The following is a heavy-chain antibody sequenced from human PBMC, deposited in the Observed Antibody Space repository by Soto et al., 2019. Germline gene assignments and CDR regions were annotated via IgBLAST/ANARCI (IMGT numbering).Heavy chain of an antibody. CDR3: ARVYGEPTQ. D-gene: IGHD4-17*01. CDR1: GYTFSSSD. Sequence: VQLVQSGTEVKKPGATVKVSCKASGYTFSSSDINWVRQSTGQGLEWMGWINPKSGNTGSEQKLQGRITMTRDTSVSTAYMELSSLRSDDTAVYYCARVYGEPTQWGQVTLVTVSS. V-gene: IGHV1-8*01. CDR2: INPKSGNT. J-gene: IGHJ4*02.